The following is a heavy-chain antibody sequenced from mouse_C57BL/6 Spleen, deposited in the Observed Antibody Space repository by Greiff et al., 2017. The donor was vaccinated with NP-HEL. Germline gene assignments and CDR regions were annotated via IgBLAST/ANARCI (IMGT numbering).Heavy chain of an antibody. J-gene: IGHJ4*01. CDR3: ARDYYGNYGYAMDY. V-gene: IGHV1-22*01. Sequence: EVQLQQSGPELVKPGASVKMSCKASGYTFTDYNMHWVKQSHGKSLEWLGYINPNNGGTSYNQKFKGQATLTVNKSSSTAYMELRSLTSEDSAVYYCARDYYGNYGYAMDYWGQGTSVTVSS. CDR1: GYTFTDYN. CDR2: INPNNGGT. D-gene: IGHD2-1*01.